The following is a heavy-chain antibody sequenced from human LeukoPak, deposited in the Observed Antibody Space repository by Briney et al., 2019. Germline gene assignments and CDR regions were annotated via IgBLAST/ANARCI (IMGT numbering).Heavy chain of an antibody. D-gene: IGHD1-26*01. CDR3: ARESRRAIVGAVLLSQKNWFDP. J-gene: IGHJ5*02. CDR2: IWYDGSNK. V-gene: IGHV3-33*01. CDR1: GFTFSSYG. Sequence: GRSLRLSCAASGFTFSSYGMHWVRQAPGKGLEWVAVIWYDGSNKYYADSVKGRFTISRDNSKNTLYLQMNSLRAEDTAVYYCARESRRAIVGAVLLSQKNWFDPWGQGTLVTVSS.